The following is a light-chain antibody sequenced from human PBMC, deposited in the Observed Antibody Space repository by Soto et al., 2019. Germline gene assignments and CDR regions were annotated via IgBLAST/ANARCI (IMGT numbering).Light chain of an antibody. CDR2: EVT. J-gene: IGLJ1*01. CDR3: SSKTSSGTLYV. CDR1: SSDIGIYKY. V-gene: IGLV2-14*01. Sequence: QSALTQPASVSGSPGQSIAISCTGSSSDIGIYKYVSWYQQHPGKVPKLIIYEVTNRPSGVSNRFSGAKSGNTASLTVSGLRAEDEADYYCSSKTSSGTLYVFGAGTKLTVL.